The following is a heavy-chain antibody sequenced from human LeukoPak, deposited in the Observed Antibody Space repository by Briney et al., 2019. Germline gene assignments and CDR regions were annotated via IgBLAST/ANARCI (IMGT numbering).Heavy chain of an antibody. D-gene: IGHD6-13*01. CDR2: IIPIFGTA. V-gene: IGHV1-69*05. CDR1: GGTFSSYA. J-gene: IGHJ4*02. Sequence: SVKVSCKASGGTFSSYAISWVRQAPGQGLEWMGRIIPIFGTANYAQKSQGRVTITTDESTSTAYMELSSLRSEDTAVYYCARDWLVAAAGRDSWGQGTLVTVSS. CDR3: ARDWLVAAAGRDS.